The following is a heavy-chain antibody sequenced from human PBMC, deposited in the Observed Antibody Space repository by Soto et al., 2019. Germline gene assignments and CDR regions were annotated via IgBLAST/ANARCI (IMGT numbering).Heavy chain of an antibody. V-gene: IGHV1-69*02. CDR3: AGGVDGAKGDY. J-gene: IGHJ4*02. Sequence: QVQLVQSGAEVKKPGSSVKVSCKASGGTFSSYTISWVRQAPGQGLEWMGRIIPILGIANYAQKFQGRVTHTGXKSTSTAYMELSSLRSEDTAVYYCAGGVDGAKGDYWGQGTLVTVSS. CDR1: GGTFSSYT. CDR2: IIPILGIA. D-gene: IGHD4-17*01.